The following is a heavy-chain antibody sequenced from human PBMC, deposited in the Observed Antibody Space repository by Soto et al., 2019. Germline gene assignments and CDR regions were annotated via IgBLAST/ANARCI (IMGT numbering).Heavy chain of an antibody. CDR1: GGSISSGNSYS. CDR3: ARAVAPYLGTWFDP. Sequence: LSLTCAVSGGSISSGNSYSWSWIRQPPGKGLEWIGSISHTGSTSYNPSLKGRVTMSVDKSKNQFSLKLSSVTAADMAVYYCARAVAPYLGTWFDPWGQGTLVTVSS. D-gene: IGHD3-16*01. CDR2: ISHTGST. J-gene: IGHJ5*02. V-gene: IGHV4-30-2*01.